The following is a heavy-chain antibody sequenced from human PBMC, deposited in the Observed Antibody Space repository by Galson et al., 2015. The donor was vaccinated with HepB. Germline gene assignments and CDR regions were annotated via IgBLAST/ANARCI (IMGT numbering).Heavy chain of an antibody. CDR3: ARDDGSGTPGGDAFDI. CDR2: IYSGGST. J-gene: IGHJ3*02. CDR1: GFTVSSNY. D-gene: IGHD3-10*01. V-gene: IGHV3-66*01. Sequence: SLRLSCAASGFTVSSNYMSWVRQAPGKGLEWVSVIYSGGSTYYADSVKGRFTISRDNSKNTLYLQMNSLRAEDTAVYYCARDDGSGTPGGDAFDIWGQGTMVTVSS.